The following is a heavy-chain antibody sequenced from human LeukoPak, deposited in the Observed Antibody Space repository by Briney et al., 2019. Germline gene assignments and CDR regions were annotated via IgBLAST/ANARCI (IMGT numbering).Heavy chain of an antibody. Sequence: PSETLSLTCTVSGGSVSSSSYYWSWIRQPAGKGLEWIGRIYISGSTNYNPSLKSRVTMSVDASKNQFSLKLSSVTAADTAVYYCARAGLIAAADPLDYWGQGTLVTVSS. CDR1: GGSVSSSSYY. V-gene: IGHV4-61*02. D-gene: IGHD6-13*01. CDR3: ARAGLIAAADPLDY. CDR2: IYISGST. J-gene: IGHJ4*02.